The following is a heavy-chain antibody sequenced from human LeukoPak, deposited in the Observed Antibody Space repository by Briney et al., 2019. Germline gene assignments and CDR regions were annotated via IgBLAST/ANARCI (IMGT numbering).Heavy chain of an antibody. Sequence: GGSLRLSCAASGFTFSSYSMNWVRQAPGKGLEWVSSISSSSSYIYYADSVKGRFTISRDNAKNSLYLRMNSLRAEDTAVYYCAREEEYSYGYCDYWGQGTLVTVSS. CDR3: AREEEYSYGYCDY. CDR1: GFTFSSYS. V-gene: IGHV3-21*01. J-gene: IGHJ4*02. D-gene: IGHD5-18*01. CDR2: ISSSSSYI.